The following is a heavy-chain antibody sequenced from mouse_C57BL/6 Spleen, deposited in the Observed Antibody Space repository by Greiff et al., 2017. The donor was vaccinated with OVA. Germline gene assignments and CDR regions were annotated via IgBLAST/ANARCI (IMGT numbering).Heavy chain of an antibody. D-gene: IGHD1-1*01. CDR1: GYAFSSSW. J-gene: IGHJ2*01. CDR3: ARSAITTVVAEYYFDY. CDR2: IYPGVGDP. Sequence: VQGVESGPELVKPGASVKISCKASGYAFSSSWMNWVKQRPGKGLEWIGRIYPGVGDPNYNGKFKGKANLPADKSSSTAYMKLSSLTSEDSAVYFCARSAITTVVAEYYFDYWGQGTTLTVSS. V-gene: IGHV1-82*01.